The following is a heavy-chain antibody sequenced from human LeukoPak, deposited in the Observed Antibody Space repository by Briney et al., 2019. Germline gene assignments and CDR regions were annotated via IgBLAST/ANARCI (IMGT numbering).Heavy chain of an antibody. CDR1: GFTFTDYW. Sequence: GGSLRLSCAVSGFTFTDYWMNWVRQAPGKGLEWVANIKQDGSEKYYVDSVKGRFTISRDNAKNSLYLQMNSLRAEDTAVYYCARVRPPMTTVTYYYYMDVWGKGTTVTVSS. CDR2: IKQDGSEK. CDR3: ARVRPPMTTVTYYYYMDV. D-gene: IGHD4-11*01. V-gene: IGHV3-7*01. J-gene: IGHJ6*03.